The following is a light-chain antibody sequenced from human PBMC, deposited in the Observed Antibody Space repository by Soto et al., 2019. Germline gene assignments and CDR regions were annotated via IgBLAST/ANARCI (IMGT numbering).Light chain of an antibody. CDR2: EVS. V-gene: IGKV2-29*03. J-gene: IGKJ2*01. CDR3: MQGGT. Sequence: DIVKTQSPLFLSVTPGEPASISCKSSQNLLHSTGKTYLHWYLQRPGQSPQLLIYEVSNRFSGVPDRISGSGSGTDFTLTISRVEAEDAGVYYCMQGGTSGQGTKLEIK. CDR1: QNLLHSTGKTY.